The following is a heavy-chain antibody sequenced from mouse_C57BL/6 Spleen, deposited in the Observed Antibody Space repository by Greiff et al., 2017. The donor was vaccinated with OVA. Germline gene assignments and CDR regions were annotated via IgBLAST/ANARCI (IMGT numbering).Heavy chain of an antibody. CDR2: IYPGDGDT. J-gene: IGHJ4*01. CDR1: GYAFSSSW. CDR3: ARWGRDYYAMDY. V-gene: IGHV1-82*01. Sequence: QVQLQQSGPELVKPGASVKISCKASGYAFSSSWMNWVKQRPGQGLEWIGRIYPGDGDTNYNGKFKGKATLTADKSSSTAYMQLSSLTSEDAAVYFCARWGRDYYAMDYWGQGTSVTVSS.